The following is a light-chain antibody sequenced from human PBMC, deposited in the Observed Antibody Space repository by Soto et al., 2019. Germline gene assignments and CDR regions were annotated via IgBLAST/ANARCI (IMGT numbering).Light chain of an antibody. CDR3: QQYNNWPPLT. Sequence: EIVRTQSPVTLSVSTGERATISCRASQSVSSNLAWYQQKPGQAPRLLIYGASTRATGVPARFSGSGSGTEFTLTISSLQSEDFAVYYCQQYNNWPPLTFGGGTQVDIK. CDR1: QSVSSN. J-gene: IGKJ4*01. V-gene: IGKV3-15*01. CDR2: GAS.